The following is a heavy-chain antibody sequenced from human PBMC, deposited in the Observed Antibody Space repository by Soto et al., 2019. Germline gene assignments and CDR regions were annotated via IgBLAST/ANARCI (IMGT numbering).Heavy chain of an antibody. Sequence: VGSLRLSCAASGFTFSSYAMSWVRQAPGKGLKWVSAISGSGGSTYYADSVKGRFTISRDNSKNTLYLQMNSLRAEDTAVYYCAKDRPEKTYYYDSSGPIWGQGTLVTVSS. CDR1: GFTFSSYA. V-gene: IGHV3-23*01. CDR3: AKDRPEKTYYYDSSGPI. J-gene: IGHJ4*02. CDR2: ISGSGGST. D-gene: IGHD3-22*01.